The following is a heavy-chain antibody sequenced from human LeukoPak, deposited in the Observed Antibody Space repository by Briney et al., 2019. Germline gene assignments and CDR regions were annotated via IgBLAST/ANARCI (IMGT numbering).Heavy chain of an antibody. CDR2: INHSGST. V-gene: IGHV4-39*07. CDR3: ASTTVTTLSDAVGDDY. CDR1: GGSISSSSYY. Sequence: SETLSLTCTVSGGSISSSSYYWGWIRQPPGKGLEWIGEINHSGSTNYNPSLKSRVTISVDTSKNQFSLKLSSVTAADTAVYYCASTTVTTLSDAVGDDYWGQGTLVTVSS. D-gene: IGHD4-17*01. J-gene: IGHJ4*02.